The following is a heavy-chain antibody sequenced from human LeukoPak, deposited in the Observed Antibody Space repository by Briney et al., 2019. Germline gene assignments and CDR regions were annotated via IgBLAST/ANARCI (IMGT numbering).Heavy chain of an antibody. CDR3: ATDLSGYYDSSGSY. D-gene: IGHD3-22*01. CDR1: GYTLTELS. Sequence: ASVKVSCKVSGYTLTELSMHWVRQAPGKGLEWMGGFDPEDGETIYAQKFQGRVTMTEDTSTDTAYMELSSLRSEDTAVCYCATDLSGYYDSSGSYWGQGTLVTVSS. CDR2: FDPEDGET. J-gene: IGHJ4*02. V-gene: IGHV1-24*01.